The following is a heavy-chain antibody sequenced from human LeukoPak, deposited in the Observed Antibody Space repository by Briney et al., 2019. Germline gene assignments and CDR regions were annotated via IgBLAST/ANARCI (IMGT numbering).Heavy chain of an antibody. J-gene: IGHJ4*02. Sequence: ASVKVSCKASGHTFTSYYMHWVRQAPGQGLEWMGIINPSVGSTSYAQKFQGRVTMTRDMSPSTVYMELSSLRSEDTAVYYCARVRERLGPVGPFDYWGQGTLVTVSS. CDR2: INPSVGST. D-gene: IGHD1-1*01. V-gene: IGHV1-46*01. CDR1: GHTFTSYY. CDR3: ARVRERLGPVGPFDY.